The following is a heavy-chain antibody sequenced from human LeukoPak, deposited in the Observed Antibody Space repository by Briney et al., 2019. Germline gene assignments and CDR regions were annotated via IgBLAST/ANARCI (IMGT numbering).Heavy chain of an antibody. D-gene: IGHD6-19*01. CDR2: FSGSGGST. Sequence: GGSLRLSCGASGFNFRSHAMRWGPRAPGKGLEWVSAFSGSGGSTYNADSVKGRFTISRDNSKDTLYLQMNSLRAEDTAGYYGAKATRQWLVDGGYFDYWGQGTLVTVSS. CDR3: AKATRQWLVDGGYFDY. J-gene: IGHJ4*02. CDR1: GFNFRSHA. V-gene: IGHV3-23*01.